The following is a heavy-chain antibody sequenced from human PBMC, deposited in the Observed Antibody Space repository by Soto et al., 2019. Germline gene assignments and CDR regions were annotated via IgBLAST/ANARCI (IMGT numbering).Heavy chain of an antibody. D-gene: IGHD6-19*01. J-gene: IGHJ5*02. Sequence: PSETLSLTCSFSGDSSITSTFSWSWIRQPPGKALEWVGFIYCSGVTSYNPSLKSRVSISLDTSNNQFSLKLRSVTAADTAVYFCAGMPYTSGIWFDPWGPGIMVTVSS. CDR3: AGMPYTSGIWFDP. V-gene: IGHV4-30-4*08. CDR1: GDSSITSTFS. CDR2: IYCSGVT.